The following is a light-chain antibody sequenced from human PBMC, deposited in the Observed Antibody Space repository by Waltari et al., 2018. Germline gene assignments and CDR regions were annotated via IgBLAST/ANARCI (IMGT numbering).Light chain of an antibody. CDR3: QHYVRLPVT. CDR2: DAS. CDR1: QSFSRA. Sequence: EIVLTQSPGHLSLSPGERATLSCRASQSFSRALAWYQQKPGQAPRLLIYDASTRAIGIPDRFSGGGSGTDFSLTISRLEHEDFAVYYCQHYVRLPVTFGQGTTVEIK. V-gene: IGKV3-20*01. J-gene: IGKJ1*01.